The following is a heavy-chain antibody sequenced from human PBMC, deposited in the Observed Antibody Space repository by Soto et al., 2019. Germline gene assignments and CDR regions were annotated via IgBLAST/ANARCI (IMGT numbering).Heavy chain of an antibody. V-gene: IGHV3-72*01. J-gene: IGHJ4*02. CDR3: AREGYYYGSGSYYFDY. CDR2: TRNKANSYTT. D-gene: IGHD3-10*01. CDR1: GFTFSDHY. Sequence: GGSLRLSCAASGFTFSDHYMDWVRQAPGKGLEWVGRTRNKANSYTTEYAASVKGRFTISRDDSKNSLYLQMNSLKTEDTAVYYCAREGYYYGSGSYYFDYWGQGTLVTVSS.